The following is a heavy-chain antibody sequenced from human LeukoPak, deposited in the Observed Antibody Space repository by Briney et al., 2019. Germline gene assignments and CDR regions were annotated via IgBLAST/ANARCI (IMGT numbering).Heavy chain of an antibody. D-gene: IGHD3-10*01. CDR1: GGSFSSYY. CDR3: ARGGNWFDP. V-gene: IGHV4-59*01. CDR2: IYYSGST. J-gene: IGHJ5*02. Sequence: PSETLSLTCAVYGGSFSSYYWNWIRQPPGKGLEWIGYIYYSGSTNYNPSLKSRVTISVDTSKNQFSLKLNSVTAADTAVYYCARGGNWFDPWGQGTLVTVSS.